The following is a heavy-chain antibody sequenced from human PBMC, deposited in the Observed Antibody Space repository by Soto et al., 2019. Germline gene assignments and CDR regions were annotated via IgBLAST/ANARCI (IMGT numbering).Heavy chain of an antibody. CDR1: GGTFRTYA. Sequence: QVQLVQSGPEVKKPGSSVKVSCKASGGTFRTYAVSWVRRAPGHGLEWLGGIIPAHDTPNYAPRFEGRVTITADNSTNTAYMELNSLTSDDTAVYYCSRDRRAYHMRNEKYFYGMDVWGQGTTVTVS. D-gene: IGHD1-1*01. J-gene: IGHJ6*02. CDR2: IIPAHDTP. V-gene: IGHV1-69*06. CDR3: SRDRRAYHMRNEKYFYGMDV.